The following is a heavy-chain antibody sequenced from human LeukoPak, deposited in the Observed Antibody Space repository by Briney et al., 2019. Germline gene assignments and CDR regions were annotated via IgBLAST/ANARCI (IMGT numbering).Heavy chain of an antibody. V-gene: IGHV1-18*01. Sequence: GASVKVSCKASGYTFTSYGISWVRQAPGQGLEWMGWISAYNGNTNYAQKLQGRVTMTTDTSTSTAYMELRSLRSDDTAVYYCARDLRITMVRGPEGYWGQGTLVTVSS. CDR2: ISAYNGNT. D-gene: IGHD3-10*01. CDR1: GYTFTSYG. CDR3: ARDLRITMVRGPEGY. J-gene: IGHJ4*02.